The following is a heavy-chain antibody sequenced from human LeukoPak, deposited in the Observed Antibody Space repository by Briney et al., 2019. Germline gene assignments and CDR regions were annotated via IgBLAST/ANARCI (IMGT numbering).Heavy chain of an antibody. Sequence: SETLSLTCTVSGGSISSGGYYWSWIRQHPGKGLEWIGYTYYSGSTYYNPSLKSRVTISVDTSKNQFSLKLSSVTAADTAVYYCAREGSRSVSFDPWGQGTLVTVSS. CDR1: GGSISSGGYY. V-gene: IGHV4-31*03. CDR2: TYYSGST. J-gene: IGHJ5*02. CDR3: AREGSRSVSFDP.